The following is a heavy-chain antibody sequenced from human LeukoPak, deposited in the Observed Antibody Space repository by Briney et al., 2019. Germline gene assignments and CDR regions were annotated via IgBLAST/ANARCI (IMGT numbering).Heavy chain of an antibody. V-gene: IGHV1-69*04. CDR1: GYTFTSYG. D-gene: IGHD5-12*01. Sequence: SVKVSCKASGYTFTSYGISWVRQAPGQGLEWMGRVIPLLNIPHYAQKFQDRVTITAETSSNTSYLELRSLTSDDTAVYYCARAPHYSASSGYDGYWGQGTLVTVSS. CDR2: VIPLLNIP. CDR3: ARAPHYSASSGYDGY. J-gene: IGHJ4*02.